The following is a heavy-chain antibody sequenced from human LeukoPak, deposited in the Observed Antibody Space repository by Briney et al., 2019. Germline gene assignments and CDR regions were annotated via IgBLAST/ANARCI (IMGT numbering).Heavy chain of an antibody. CDR1: GGSISSSSYY. CDR2: IFYSGNT. D-gene: IGHD3-10*01. J-gene: IGHJ4*02. Sequence: SETLSLTCTVSGGSISSSSYYWGWIRQPPGKGLEWIGSIFYSGNTYYNPSLKSRVTISVDTSKNQFSVKLSSVTASDTAVYYCARQGWFGELLSPLDYWGQGTLVTVSS. CDR3: ARQGWFGELLSPLDY. V-gene: IGHV4-39*01.